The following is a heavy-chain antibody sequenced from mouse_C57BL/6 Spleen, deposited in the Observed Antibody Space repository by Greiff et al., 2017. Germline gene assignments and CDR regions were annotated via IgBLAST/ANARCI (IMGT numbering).Heavy chain of an antibody. J-gene: IGHJ3*01. Sequence: EVKLLESGPGLVKPSQSLSLTCSVTGYSITSGYYWNWIRQFPGNKLEWMGYISYDGSNNYNPSLKNRISITRDTSKNQFFLKLNSVTTEDTATYYCARQDYSNPAAYWGQGTLVTVSA. CDR1: GYSITSGYY. CDR3: ARQDYSNPAAY. D-gene: IGHD2-5*01. V-gene: IGHV3-6*01. CDR2: ISYDGSN.